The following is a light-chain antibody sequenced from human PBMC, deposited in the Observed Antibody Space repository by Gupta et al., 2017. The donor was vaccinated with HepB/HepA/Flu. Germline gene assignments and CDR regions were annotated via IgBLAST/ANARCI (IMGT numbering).Light chain of an antibody. CDR1: PSVSSSY. V-gene: IGKV3-20*01. J-gene: IGKJ2*01. CDR2: GAS. Sequence: IVLTQSPATLSLSQGERATLSCRASPSVSSSYLAWYQHTPGQAPRLLIYGASSRATGIPDRFSGSGSGTDFTLTISRLEPEDFAVYYCQQYGSSPYTFGQGTKLEIK. CDR3: QQYGSSPYT.